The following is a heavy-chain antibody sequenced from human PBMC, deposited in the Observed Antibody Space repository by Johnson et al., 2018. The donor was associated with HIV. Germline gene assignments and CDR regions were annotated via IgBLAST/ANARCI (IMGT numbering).Heavy chain of an antibody. CDR2: VSYHGSNK. D-gene: IGHD2-15*01. V-gene: IGHV3-30-3*01. Sequence: QVQVLESGGGLVQPGGSLRLSCAASGFTFRSYAMHWVRQTPGKGLEWVAVVSYHGSNKYYADSVKGRFTISRDNSKNTLYMQMNSLRAEDTAVYYCARERYWSQAIDGFDIWGQGTMVTVSS. CDR1: GFTFRSYA. J-gene: IGHJ3*02. CDR3: ARERYWSQAIDGFDI.